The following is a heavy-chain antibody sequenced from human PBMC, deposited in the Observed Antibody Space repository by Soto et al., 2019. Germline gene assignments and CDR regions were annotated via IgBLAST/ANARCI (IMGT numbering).Heavy chain of an antibody. CDR3: CDSSGSNFDY. V-gene: IGHV1-69*02. D-gene: IGHD3-22*01. J-gene: IGHJ4*02. Sequence: QVQLVQSGAEVKKPGSSVKVSCKASGGTFSSYTISWVRQAPGQGLEWMGRIIPILGIANYAQKFQGRVTIXXDKSTSTAYMELSSLRSEDTAVYYCCDSSGSNFDYWGQGTLVTVSS. CDR1: GGTFSSYT. CDR2: IIPILGIA.